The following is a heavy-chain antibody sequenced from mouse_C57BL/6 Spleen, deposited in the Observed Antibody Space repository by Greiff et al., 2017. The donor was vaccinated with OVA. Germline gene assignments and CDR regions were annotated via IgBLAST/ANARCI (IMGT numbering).Heavy chain of an antibody. Sequence: EVQLQQSGPELVKPGASVKISCKASGYTFTDYYMNWVKQSHGKSLEWIGDINPNNGGTSYNQKFKGKATLTVDKSSSTAYMELRSLTSEDSAVYYCARLFITTVGGFAYWGQGTLVTVSA. D-gene: IGHD1-1*01. CDR2: INPNNGGT. J-gene: IGHJ3*01. CDR1: GYTFTDYY. V-gene: IGHV1-26*01. CDR3: ARLFITTVGGFAY.